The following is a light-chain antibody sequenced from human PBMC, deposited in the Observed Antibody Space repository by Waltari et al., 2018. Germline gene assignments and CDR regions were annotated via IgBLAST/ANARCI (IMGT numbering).Light chain of an antibody. Sequence: EIVLTQSPDILSFSPGERATLSCRASQSVETYLPWYQKRPGHSPRLLIDDASYKATGIPARFSGSGSETDFTLTISSLQPEDVAVYYCQQRRNWPLTFGGGTRVQI. V-gene: IGKV3-11*01. J-gene: IGKJ4*01. CDR1: QSVETY. CDR3: QQRRNWPLT. CDR2: DAS.